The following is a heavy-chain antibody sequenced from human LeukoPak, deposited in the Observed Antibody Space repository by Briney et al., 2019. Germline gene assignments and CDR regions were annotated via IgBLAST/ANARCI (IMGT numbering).Heavy chain of an antibody. CDR1: GFTFSSYG. D-gene: IGHD6-19*01. J-gene: IGHJ4*02. CDR2: IRYDGSNK. Sequence: HSGGSLRLSCAASGFTFSSYGMHWVRQAPGKGLEWVAFIRYDGSNKYYADSVKGRFTISRDNSKNTLYLQMNSLRAEDTAVYYCAKELIPRIAVAGPAPDYWGQGTLVTVSS. CDR3: AKELIPRIAVAGPAPDY. V-gene: IGHV3-30*02.